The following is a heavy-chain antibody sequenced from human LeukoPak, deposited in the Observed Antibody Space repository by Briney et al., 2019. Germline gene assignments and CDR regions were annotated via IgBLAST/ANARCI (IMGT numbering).Heavy chain of an antibody. CDR2: ISGSGGST. Sequence: GGSLRLSCAASGFTFSSYGMSWVRQAPGKGLEWVSAISGSGGSTYYADSVKGRFTISRDNSKNTLYLQMNSLRAEDTAVYYCAKQKWLVLEAAAFDIWGQGTMVTVSS. CDR3: AKQKWLVLEAAAFDI. V-gene: IGHV3-23*01. J-gene: IGHJ3*02. CDR1: GFTFSSYG. D-gene: IGHD6-19*01.